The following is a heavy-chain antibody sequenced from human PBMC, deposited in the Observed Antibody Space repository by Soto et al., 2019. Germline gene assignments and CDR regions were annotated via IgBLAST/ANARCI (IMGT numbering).Heavy chain of an antibody. CDR1: GYPLTELS. D-gene: IGHD2-15*01. CDR2: FDPEDGET. Sequence: XSVKVSCKVSGYPLTELSRHWVRQAPGKGLEWMGGFDPEDGETIYAQKFQGRVTMTEDTSTDTAYMELSSLRSEDTAVYYCATLYRVRQYCSGGSCYSYWFDPWGQGTLVTVSS. CDR3: ATLYRVRQYCSGGSCYSYWFDP. V-gene: IGHV1-24*01. J-gene: IGHJ5*02.